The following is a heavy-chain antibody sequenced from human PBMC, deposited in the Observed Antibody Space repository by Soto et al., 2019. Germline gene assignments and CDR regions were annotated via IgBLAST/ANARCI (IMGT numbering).Heavy chain of an antibody. V-gene: IGHV3-7*01. D-gene: IGHD3-22*01. Sequence: GGSLRLSCAASGFTFSSYWMSWVRQAPGKGLEWVANIKEDGSEKYYADSVKGRFTISRDNAKDSLYLQMNSLRAEDTAVYYCARDQLYYNDISGRPLNAFDVWGQGTMVTVSS. CDR2: IKEDGSEK. J-gene: IGHJ3*01. CDR1: GFTFSSYW. CDR3: ARDQLYYNDISGRPLNAFDV.